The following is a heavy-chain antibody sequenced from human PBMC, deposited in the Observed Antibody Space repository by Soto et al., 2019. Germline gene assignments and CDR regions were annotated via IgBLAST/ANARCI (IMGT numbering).Heavy chain of an antibody. V-gene: IGHV4-59*08. J-gene: IGHJ4*02. Sequence: SETLSLTCTVSGGSISSYYWSWIRQPPGKGLEWIGYIYYSGSTNYNPSLKSRVTISVDTSKNQFSLKLSSVTAADTAVYYCARQGFGPPEQKLAHFDYWGQGTLVTVSS. CDR3: ARQGFGPPEQKLAHFDY. CDR2: IYYSGST. D-gene: IGHD6-13*01. CDR1: GGSISSYY.